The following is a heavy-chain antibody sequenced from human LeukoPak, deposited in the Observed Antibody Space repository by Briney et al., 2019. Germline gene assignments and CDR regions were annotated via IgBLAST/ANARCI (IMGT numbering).Heavy chain of an antibody. CDR1: GFTYSSYS. J-gene: IGHJ4*02. CDR2: ISSSSYI. Sequence: GGSLRLSCAASGFTYSSYSMNWVRQAPGKGLEWVSSISSSSYIYYVDSVKGRFTISRDNAKNSLYLQMNNLRAEDTAVYYCARSAQLEIDYWGQGTLVTVSS. D-gene: IGHD1-1*01. V-gene: IGHV3-21*01. CDR3: ARSAQLEIDY.